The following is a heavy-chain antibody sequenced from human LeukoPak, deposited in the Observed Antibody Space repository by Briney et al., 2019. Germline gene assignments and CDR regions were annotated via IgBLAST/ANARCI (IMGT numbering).Heavy chain of an antibody. CDR1: GGSISSYY. V-gene: IGHV4-59*12. CDR2: IYYSGST. J-gene: IGHJ5*02. Sequence: SETLSLTCTVSGGSISSYYWSWIRQPPGKGLEWIGYIYYSGSTYYNPSLKSRVTISVDTSKNKFSLKLSSVTAADTAVYYCARESFGGYSFDPWGQGTLVTVSS. CDR3: ARESFGGYSFDP. D-gene: IGHD3-22*01.